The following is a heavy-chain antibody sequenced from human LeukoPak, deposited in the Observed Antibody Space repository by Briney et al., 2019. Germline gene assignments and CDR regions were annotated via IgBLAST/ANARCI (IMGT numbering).Heavy chain of an antibody. CDR1: GGSISSSSYY. V-gene: IGHV4-39*01. D-gene: IGHD5-18*01. CDR2: IYYSGST. J-gene: IGHJ6*02. Sequence: SETLSLTCTVSGGSISSSSYYWGWIRQPPGKGLEWYGSIYYSGSTYYNPSLKSRVTISVDTYKNPFSLKLSSVTAADTAVYYCARRDLDSYGYYYYYGMDVWGQGTTVTVSS. CDR3: ARRDLDSYGYYYYYGMDV.